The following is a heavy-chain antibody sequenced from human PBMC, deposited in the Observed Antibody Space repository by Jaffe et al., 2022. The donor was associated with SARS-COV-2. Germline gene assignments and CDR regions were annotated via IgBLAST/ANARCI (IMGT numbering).Heavy chain of an antibody. J-gene: IGHJ5*01. CDR1: GDFVTTSGYY. Sequence: QVQLQESGPGVVRPSETLSLTCTVSGDFVTTSGYYCTWIRQLPDKSLEWIGYIYSNGNTNYNPSLKSRLDISVDTSKNQFSLRLLSVTAADTAVYFCAREAGYPARRFDSWGQGTRVTVSS. V-gene: IGHV4-31*03. CDR3: AREAGYPARRFDS. D-gene: IGHD2-15*01. CDR2: IYSNGNT.